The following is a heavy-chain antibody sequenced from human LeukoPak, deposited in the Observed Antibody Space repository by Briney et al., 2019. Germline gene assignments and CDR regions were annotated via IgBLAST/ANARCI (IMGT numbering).Heavy chain of an antibody. Sequence: SETLSLTCAVYGGSFSGYYWSWIRQPPGKGLEWIGEINHSGSTNYNPSLKSRVTISVDTSKNQFSLKLSSVTAADTAVYYCARGSDYDYVWDILRFDYWGQGTLVTVSS. V-gene: IGHV4-34*01. J-gene: IGHJ4*02. D-gene: IGHD3-16*01. CDR1: GGSFSGYY. CDR3: ARGSDYDYVWDILRFDY. CDR2: INHSGST.